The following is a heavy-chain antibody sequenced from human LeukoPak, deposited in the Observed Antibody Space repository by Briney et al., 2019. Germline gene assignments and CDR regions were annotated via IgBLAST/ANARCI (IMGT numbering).Heavy chain of an antibody. Sequence: PSETLSLTCSVSGGSISSYYWSWIRQPPGKGLEWIGYIYYSGSTNYNPSLKSRVTISVDTSKNQFSLKLSSVTAADTAVYYCARASKPGYSYGPNYYSYMDVTGKGTTLTVSS. CDR2: IYYSGST. V-gene: IGHV4-59*01. CDR1: GGSISSYY. J-gene: IGHJ6*03. CDR3: ARASKPGYSYGPNYYSYMDV. D-gene: IGHD5-18*01.